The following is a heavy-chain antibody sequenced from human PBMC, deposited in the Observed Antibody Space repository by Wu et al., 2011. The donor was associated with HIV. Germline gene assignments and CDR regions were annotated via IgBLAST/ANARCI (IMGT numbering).Heavy chain of an antibody. J-gene: IGHJ4*02. CDR3: ARDLGGDEDY. V-gene: IGHV1-2*02. D-gene: IGHD2-21*01. CDR2: INPNNGGT. CDR1: GYTFTGYY. Sequence: QVQLVQSGAEVKKPGASVKVSCKASGYTFTGYYMYWVRQAPGQGLEWMGWINPNNGGTNYAQKFQGRVTITADESTSTAYVELSSLRSEDTAVYYCARDLGGDEDYWGQGTLGHRLL.